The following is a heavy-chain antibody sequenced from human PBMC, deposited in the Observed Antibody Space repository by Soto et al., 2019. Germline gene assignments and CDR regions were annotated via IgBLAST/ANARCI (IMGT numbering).Heavy chain of an antibody. CDR1: GFIFSDYY. Sequence: GGSLRLSCATSGFIFSDYYMSWIRQAPGKGLEWVSYITSSGTTKYYADSVKGRFTISRDNAKNSLYLQMNSLRAEDTAVYYCARDQMDHCGGNCYLNYWGQGTLVTVSS. CDR3: ARDQMDHCGGNCYLNY. CDR2: ITSSGTTK. D-gene: IGHD2-21*01. V-gene: IGHV3-11*01. J-gene: IGHJ4*02.